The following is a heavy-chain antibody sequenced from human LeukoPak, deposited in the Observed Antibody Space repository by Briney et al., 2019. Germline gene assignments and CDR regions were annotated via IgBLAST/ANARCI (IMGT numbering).Heavy chain of an antibody. V-gene: IGHV3-21*01. CDR2: ISSSSSYI. J-gene: IGHJ5*02. CDR3: AREFVGTAVAEVWFDP. D-gene: IGHD6-19*01. CDR1: GFTFSSYS. Sequence: GGTLRLSCAASGFTFSSYSMNWVRQAPGKGLEWVSSISSSSSYIYYADSVKGRFTISRDNAKNSLYLQMNSLRAEDTAVYYCAREFVGTAVAEVWFDPWGQGTLVTVSS.